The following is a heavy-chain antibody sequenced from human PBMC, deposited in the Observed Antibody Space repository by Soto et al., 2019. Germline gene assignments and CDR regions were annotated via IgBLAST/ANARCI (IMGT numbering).Heavy chain of an antibody. CDR1: GFTFGSYW. Sequence: GGSMSLSCAASGFTFGSYWMNWVRQAPGKGLVWVSRIDSDGSSTTYADSVKGRFTTSRDNAKNTLYLQMSSLRVEDTAVYYCERGRPYGMDVCGQRTTVTVSS. CDR2: IDSDGSST. J-gene: IGHJ6*02. CDR3: ERGRPYGMDV. V-gene: IGHV3-74*01.